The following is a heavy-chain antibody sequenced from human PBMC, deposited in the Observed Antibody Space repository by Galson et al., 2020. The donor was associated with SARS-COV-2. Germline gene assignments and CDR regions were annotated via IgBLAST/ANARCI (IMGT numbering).Heavy chain of an antibody. CDR2: FDPEDGET. D-gene: IGHD3-3*01. Sequence: GESLKISCKVSGYTLTELSMHWVRQAPGKGLEWMGGFDPEDGETIYAQKFQGRVTMTEDTSTDTAYMELSSLRSEDTAVYYCATAGRTHDCWSGLDYWGQGTLVTVSS. CDR3: ATAGRTHDCWSGLDY. CDR1: GYTLTELS. J-gene: IGHJ4*02. V-gene: IGHV1-24*01.